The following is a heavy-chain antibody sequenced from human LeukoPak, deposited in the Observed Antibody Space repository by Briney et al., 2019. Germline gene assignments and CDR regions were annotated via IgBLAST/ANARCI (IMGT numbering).Heavy chain of an antibody. Sequence: GGSLRLSCAASGFTFSNYAMRWVRQAPGKGLEWVSAISGSGGSTYYADSVKGRFSISRDSSKNILYLQMNSLRAEDTAVYYCAKDRCSNGVGCYYYYMDVWGKGTTVTISS. J-gene: IGHJ6*03. CDR2: ISGSGGST. D-gene: IGHD2-8*01. CDR3: AKDRCSNGVGCYYYYMDV. CDR1: GFTFSNYA. V-gene: IGHV3-23*01.